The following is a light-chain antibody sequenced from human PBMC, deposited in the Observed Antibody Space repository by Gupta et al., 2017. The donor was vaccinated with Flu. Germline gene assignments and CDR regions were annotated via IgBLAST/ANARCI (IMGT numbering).Light chain of an antibody. CDR1: QSIRSY. J-gene: IGKJ1*01. CDR2: AAS. Sequence: DIQMTQSPSSLSASVGDRVTITCRASQSIRSYLNWYQQKPGKAPKLLIYAASSWQSGVPSRFSGSGYGTDFTLTISSRQPEDFAAYYCQQNDSTPPWTFGQGTKVEIK. V-gene: IGKV1-39*01. CDR3: QQNDSTPPWT.